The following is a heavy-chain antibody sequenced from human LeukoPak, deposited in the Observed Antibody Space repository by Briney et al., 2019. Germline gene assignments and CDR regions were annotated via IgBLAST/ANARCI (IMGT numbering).Heavy chain of an antibody. CDR1: GYTFTSYD. J-gene: IGHJ3*02. V-gene: IGHV1-8*01. D-gene: IGHD3-10*01. Sequence: ASVKVSCKASGYTFTSYDINWVRQATGQGLEWMGWMNPNSGNTGYAQKFQGRVTMTRNTSISTAYMELSSLRSEDTAVYYCARDRGVAVSQTQTQEAFDIWGQGTMVTVSS. CDR2: MNPNSGNT. CDR3: ARDRGVAVSQTQTQEAFDI.